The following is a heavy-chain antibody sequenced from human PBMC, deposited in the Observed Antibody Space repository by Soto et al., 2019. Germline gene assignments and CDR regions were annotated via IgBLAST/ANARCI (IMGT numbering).Heavy chain of an antibody. CDR2: ISAYNGNT. CDR3: ARDAFPMIWLWELSYPRPFDY. CDR1: GYTFTSYG. J-gene: IGHJ4*02. D-gene: IGHD3-10*01. V-gene: IGHV1-18*01. Sequence: ASVKVSCKASGYTFTSYGISWVRQAPGQGLEWMGWISAYNGNTNYAQKLQGRVTMTTDTSTSTAYMELRSLRSDDTAVYYCARDAFPMIWLWELSYPRPFDYWGQGTLVTVSS.